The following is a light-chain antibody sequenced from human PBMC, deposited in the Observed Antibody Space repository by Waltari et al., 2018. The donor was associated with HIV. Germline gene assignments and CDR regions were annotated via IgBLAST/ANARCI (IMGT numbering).Light chain of an antibody. CDR2: GNN. V-gene: IGLV1-44*01. CDR1: SSNTGRHS. Sequence: QPVLTQPPSASGTPGQRVIISCSVSSSNTGRHSVSWYQHLPGAPPTLLIFGNNQRSSGVPDRFSGSKSATSASLAISGLRSVDEADYSCAAWDDSLDGPVFGGGTKLTVL. J-gene: IGLJ2*01. CDR3: AAWDDSLDGPV.